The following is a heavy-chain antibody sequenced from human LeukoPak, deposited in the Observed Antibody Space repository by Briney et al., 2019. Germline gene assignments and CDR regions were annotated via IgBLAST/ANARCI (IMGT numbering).Heavy chain of an antibody. CDR2: INPDNGGT. V-gene: IGHV1-2*02. J-gene: IGHJ3*02. CDR3: ARIKEGFDI. Sequence: ASVKVSCKASGYSFTAYFVHWVRQAPGQGLEWMGWINPDNGGTNYAQKFQGRVTMTRDTSISTAYLELPWLRSDDTAVYYCARIKEGFDIWGQGTMVTVSS. CDR1: GYSFTAYF.